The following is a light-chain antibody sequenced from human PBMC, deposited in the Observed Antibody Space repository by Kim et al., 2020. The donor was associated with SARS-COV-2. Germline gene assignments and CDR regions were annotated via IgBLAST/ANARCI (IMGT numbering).Light chain of an antibody. CDR1: QSVSSSS. V-gene: IGKV3-20*01. Sequence: PGERATLSCRASQSVSSSSFAWYQQKPGQAPRLLVFGASSSATGIPDRFSGSGSGTDFTLTISRLEPEDFAVYYCQQDGSSPPTFGQGTKVE. CDR3: QQDGSSPPT. J-gene: IGKJ1*01. CDR2: GAS.